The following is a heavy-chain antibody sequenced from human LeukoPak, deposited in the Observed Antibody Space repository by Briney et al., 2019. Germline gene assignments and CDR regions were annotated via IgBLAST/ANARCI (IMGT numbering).Heavy chain of an antibody. CDR1: GGSISSSSYY. Sequence: PSETLSLTCTVSGGSISSSSYYWGWIRQPPGKGLEWIGSIYYTGSTYHNPSLKSRVTISVDTSKNQFSLRLSSVTAADTAVYYCASDSRGVTFDYWGQGTLVTVSS. D-gene: IGHD2-21*02. CDR3: ASDSRGVTFDY. J-gene: IGHJ4*02. CDR2: IYYTGST. V-gene: IGHV4-39*07.